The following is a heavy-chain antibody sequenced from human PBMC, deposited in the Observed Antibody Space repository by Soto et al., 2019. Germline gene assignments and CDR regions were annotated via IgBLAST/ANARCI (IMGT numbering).Heavy chain of an antibody. CDR3: AKGPTRSGYLTYYLDF. CDR1: GGSISSYY. CDR2: IHNGGST. V-gene: IGHV4-59*01. Sequence: SETLSLTCTVSGGSISSYYYMWIRQSPGKGLEYIGYIHNGGSTNYNPSLKSRVIISVDTSKNQFSLKLTSVTAADTAVYYCAKGPTRSGYLTYYLDFWGQGTLVTVSS. J-gene: IGHJ4*02. D-gene: IGHD3-22*01.